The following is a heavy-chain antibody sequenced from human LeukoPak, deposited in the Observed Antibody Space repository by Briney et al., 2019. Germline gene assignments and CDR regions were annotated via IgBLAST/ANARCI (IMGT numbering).Heavy chain of an antibody. CDR1: GFTFSSYS. CDR3: ARVTLVGATPTGTNYYYYMDV. V-gene: IGHV3-21*01. J-gene: IGHJ6*03. Sequence: PGGSLRLSCAASGFTFSSYSMNWVRQAPGKGLEWVSSISSSSSYIYYADSVKGRFTISRDNAKNSLYLQMNSLRAEDTAVYYCARVTLVGATPTGTNYYYYMDVWGKGTTVTVSS. CDR2: ISSSSSYI. D-gene: IGHD1-26*01.